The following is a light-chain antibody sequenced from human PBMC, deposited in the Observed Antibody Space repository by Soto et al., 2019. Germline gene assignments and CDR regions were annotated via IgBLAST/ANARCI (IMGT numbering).Light chain of an antibody. V-gene: IGKV3-11*01. J-gene: IGKJ5*01. Sequence: EIVMTQSTSTLSVSPGERASLSCRASQSVSTDLAWYQQKPAQAPRLLIYGASNRATGIPARFSGSGSGTDFTLTISSLEPEDFAVYYCQQRSNWPITFGQGTRLEI. CDR2: GAS. CDR3: QQRSNWPIT. CDR1: QSVSTD.